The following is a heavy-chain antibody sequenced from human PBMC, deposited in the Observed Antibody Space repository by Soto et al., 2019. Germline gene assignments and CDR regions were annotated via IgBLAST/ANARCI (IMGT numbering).Heavy chain of an antibody. V-gene: IGHV3-23*01. CDR2: ISGSGGST. D-gene: IGHD3-10*01. J-gene: IGHJ2*01. Sequence: EVQLLESGGGLVQPGGSLRLSCAASGFTFSSYAMSWVCQAPGKGLEWVSAISGSGGSTYYADSVKGRFTISRDNSKNTLYLQMNSLRAEDTAVYYCAKDVDGSGSHHWYFDLWGRGTLVTVSS. CDR1: GFTFSSYA. CDR3: AKDVDGSGSHHWYFDL.